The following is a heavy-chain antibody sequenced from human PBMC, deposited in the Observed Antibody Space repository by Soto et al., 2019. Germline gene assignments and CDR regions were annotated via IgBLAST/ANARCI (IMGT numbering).Heavy chain of an antibody. CDR1: GGTFSSFT. D-gene: IGHD2-8*01. J-gene: IGHJ6*02. Sequence: GASVKVSCKASGGTFSSFTISWLRQAPGQGLEWMGRINPNTGGTYYAQNFQAWVTITRDTSLSTAYMELTRLRSDDTAVYYCARVNGDAPPRGMDVWGQGTTVTVSS. CDR2: INPNTGGT. V-gene: IGHV1-2*04. CDR3: ARVNGDAPPRGMDV.